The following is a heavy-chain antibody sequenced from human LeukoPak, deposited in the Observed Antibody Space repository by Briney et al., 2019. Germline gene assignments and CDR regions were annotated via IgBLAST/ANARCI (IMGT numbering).Heavy chain of an antibody. Sequence: GESLKISCKGSGYSFTSYWIGWVRQMPGKGLEWMGIIYPGDSDTRYSPSFQGQVTISADKSISTAYLQWSSLKASDTAMYYCARHRGGLGDITGLNYWGQGTLVTVSS. CDR3: ARHRGGLGDITGLNY. D-gene: IGHD3-9*01. J-gene: IGHJ4*02. CDR2: IYPGDSDT. CDR1: GYSFTSYW. V-gene: IGHV5-51*01.